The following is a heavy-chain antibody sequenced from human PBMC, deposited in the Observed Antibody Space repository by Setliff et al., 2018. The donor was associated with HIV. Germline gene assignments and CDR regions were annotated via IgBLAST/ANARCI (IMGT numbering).Heavy chain of an antibody. V-gene: IGHV1-69*05. J-gene: IGHJ4*02. CDR3: ARNDASGSYYRLDY. D-gene: IGHD3-10*01. CDR2: SIPIYGTP. CDR1: GGSSTSFA. Sequence: SVKVSCKASGGSSTSFAISWVRQAPGQGLEWMGGSIPIYGTPNYAQKFQGRITISTDASTSTAYMELNSLRSEDTAVYYCARNDASGSYYRLDYWGQGTLVTVSS.